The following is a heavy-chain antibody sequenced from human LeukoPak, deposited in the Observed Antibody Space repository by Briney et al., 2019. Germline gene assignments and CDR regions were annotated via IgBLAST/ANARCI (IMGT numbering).Heavy chain of an antibody. CDR1: GYTFTSYA. D-gene: IGHD2-21*02. J-gene: IGHJ4*02. CDR3: ARDRCGGDCYEYYFDY. CDR2: IIPIFGTA. Sequence: SVKVSCKASGYTFTSYAISWVRQAPGQGLEWMGGIIPIFGTANYAQKFQGRVTITADESTSTAYMELSSLRSEDTAVYYCARDRCGGDCYEYYFDYWGQGTLVTVSS. V-gene: IGHV1-69*13.